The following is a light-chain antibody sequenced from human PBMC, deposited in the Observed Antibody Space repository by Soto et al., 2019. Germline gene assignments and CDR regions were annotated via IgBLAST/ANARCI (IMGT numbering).Light chain of an antibody. CDR3: QEYNNWQWAAT. V-gene: IGKV3-15*01. J-gene: IGKJ1*01. CDR1: QSVSSN. Sequence: EIVMTQSPATLSVSPGERATLSCRASQSVSSNLAWYQQKPGQAPRLLIYGASTRATGIPVRFSGSGSGTEFTLTNSRLQSEDFAVNFCQEYNNWQWAATCGLGNKVAIK. CDR2: GAS.